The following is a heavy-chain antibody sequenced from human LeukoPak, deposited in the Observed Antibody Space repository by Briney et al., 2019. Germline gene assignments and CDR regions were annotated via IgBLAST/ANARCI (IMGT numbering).Heavy chain of an antibody. Sequence: PGGSLRLSCAASGFTFSSYVMSWVRQAPGKGLEWVSAISGSGATTYYADSVKGRLTISRDNSKNTLYLHMNSLRAEDTAVYYCAKRVSGTTFYWGQGTLVTVSS. CDR3: AKRVSGTTFY. D-gene: IGHD1-1*01. CDR2: ISGSGATT. J-gene: IGHJ4*02. CDR1: GFTFSSYV. V-gene: IGHV3-23*01.